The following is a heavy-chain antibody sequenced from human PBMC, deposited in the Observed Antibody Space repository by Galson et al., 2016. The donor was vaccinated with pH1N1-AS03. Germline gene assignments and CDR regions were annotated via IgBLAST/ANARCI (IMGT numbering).Heavy chain of an antibody. J-gene: IGHJ4*02. CDR2: ISYDGTTR. CDR3: ARGVTPPSENYYGAGFDY. D-gene: IGHD1-26*01. Sequence: SLRPPCAASGFTFYNYPMHWVRHAPGKGLVWVAIISYDGTTRHYADSLKGRFTISRDNSKNTLHLQMNTLRVEDTAMYYCARGVTPPSENYYGAGFDYWGQGSLVAASS. CDR1: GFTFYNYP. V-gene: IGHV3-30*04.